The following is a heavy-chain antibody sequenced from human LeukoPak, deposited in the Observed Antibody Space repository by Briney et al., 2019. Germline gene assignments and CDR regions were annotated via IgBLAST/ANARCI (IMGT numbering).Heavy chain of an antibody. V-gene: IGHV3-53*04. J-gene: IGHJ4*02. CDR2: IYGGGST. D-gene: IGHD3-10*01. CDR1: WITVSSNY. CDR3: ARGVTGGSGSERYHYFDY. Sequence: GGSLRLSCAASWITVSSNYMSWVRQAPGKGLEWVSVIYGGGSTYYADSVKGRFTISRHTSQNTLYLQMNSLRPEDTAVYYCARGVTGGSGSERYHYFDYWGQGTLVTVSS.